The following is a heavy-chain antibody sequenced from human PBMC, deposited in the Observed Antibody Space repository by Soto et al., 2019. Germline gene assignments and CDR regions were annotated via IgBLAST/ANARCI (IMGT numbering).Heavy chain of an antibody. J-gene: IGHJ4*02. CDR2: INAGNGNT. Sequence: QVQLVQSGAEVKKPGASVKVSCKASGYTFTSYAMHWVRQAPGQRLEWMGWINAGNGNTKYSQKFQGRVTITRDTSASTAYMELSSLRSEDTAVYYCAIDPALPLGLPKYYFDYWGQGTLVTVSS. D-gene: IGHD1-7*01. V-gene: IGHV1-3*01. CDR1: GYTFTSYA. CDR3: AIDPALPLGLPKYYFDY.